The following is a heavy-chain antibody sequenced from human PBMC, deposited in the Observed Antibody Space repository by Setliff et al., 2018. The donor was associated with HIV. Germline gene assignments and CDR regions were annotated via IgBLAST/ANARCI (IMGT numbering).Heavy chain of an antibody. CDR3: VRDPTASGGRPDAFDI. D-gene: IGHD1-1*01. CDR2: ITRGGSTE. J-gene: IGHJ3*02. V-gene: IGHV3-20*04. Sequence: PGGSLRLSCVASGFNIDNYGMGWVRQAPGKGPEWVSGITRGGSTETYGDSVEGRFTISRDDAKNSLYLQMNSLRVEDTALYYCVRDPTASGGRPDAFDIWGQGTLVTVSS. CDR1: GFNIDNYG.